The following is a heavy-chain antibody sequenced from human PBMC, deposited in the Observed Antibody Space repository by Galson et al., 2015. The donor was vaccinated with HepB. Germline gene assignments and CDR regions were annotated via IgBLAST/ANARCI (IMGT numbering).Heavy chain of an antibody. CDR1: GFTFSGSA. CDR2: IRSKANSYAT. J-gene: IGHJ4*02. D-gene: IGHD6-19*01. CDR3: TTPAVAGTF. Sequence: SLRLSCAASGFTFSGSAMHWVRQASGKGLEWVGRIRSKANSYATAYAASVKGRFTISRDDSKNTAYLQMNSLKTEDTAVYYCTTPAVAGTFWGQGTLITVSS. V-gene: IGHV3-73*01.